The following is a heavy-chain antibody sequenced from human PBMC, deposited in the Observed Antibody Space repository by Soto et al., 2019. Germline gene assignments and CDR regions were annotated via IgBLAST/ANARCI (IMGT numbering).Heavy chain of an antibody. CDR2: MYNTGST. Sequence: QVRLQESGPGLVKPSETLSLICTVSGGSISSYYWSWIRQPPGKGLEWIGYMYNTGSTIYNPSLKSRVTISVDTSKNQFSLKLNSVTAADTAVYYCARDLWGYCGADCYPLDVWGQGTTVTVSS. CDR1: GGSISSYY. V-gene: IGHV4-59*01. CDR3: ARDLWGYCGADCYPLDV. D-gene: IGHD2-21*02. J-gene: IGHJ6*02.